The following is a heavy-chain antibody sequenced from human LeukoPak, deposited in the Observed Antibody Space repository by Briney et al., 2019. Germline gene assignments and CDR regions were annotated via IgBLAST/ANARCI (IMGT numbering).Heavy chain of an antibody. D-gene: IGHD6-19*01. J-gene: IGHJ4*02. Sequence: GGSLRLSCAASGFTFSSYDMTWVRQAPGRGLEWVSSIRPSGDNTYYADSVKGRFTISRDNSKNTLYLQMNSLRAEDTAVYYCASYSSGWYTYYFDYWGQGTLVTVSS. CDR2: IRPSGDNT. V-gene: IGHV3-23*01. CDR1: GFTFSSYD. CDR3: ASYSSGWYTYYFDY.